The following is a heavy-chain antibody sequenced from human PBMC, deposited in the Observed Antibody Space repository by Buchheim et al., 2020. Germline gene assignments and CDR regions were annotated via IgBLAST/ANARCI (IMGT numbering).Heavy chain of an antibody. CDR3: TTRGGLGY. CDR2: IKNKIDGETT. Sequence: QLVESGGGSVKPGESLRLSCVGSGFTFSDAWMSWVRQAPGKGLEWVGRIKNKIDGETTDYPAPVNGRFAIPRDDSKNTVYLQMHSLTIEDTAVYYCTTRGGLGYWGQGT. D-gene: IGHD3-16*01. V-gene: IGHV3-15*01. J-gene: IGHJ4*02. CDR1: GFTFSDAW.